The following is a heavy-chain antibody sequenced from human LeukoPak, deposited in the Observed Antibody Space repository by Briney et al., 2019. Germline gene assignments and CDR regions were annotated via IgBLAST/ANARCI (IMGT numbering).Heavy chain of an antibody. J-gene: IGHJ4*02. CDR2: INPSGTNT. CDR1: GYTSSNYY. D-gene: IGHD2-2*01. V-gene: IGHV1-46*01. CDR3: ARSGSSTSCPRDY. Sequence: GASVKVSCKASGYTSSNYYMHWVRQAPGQGLKWMGIINPSGTNTSYAQRFQGRVTVTRDTSTSTVYMQLSSLRSEDTAVYYCARSGSSTSCPRDYWGQGTLVTVAS.